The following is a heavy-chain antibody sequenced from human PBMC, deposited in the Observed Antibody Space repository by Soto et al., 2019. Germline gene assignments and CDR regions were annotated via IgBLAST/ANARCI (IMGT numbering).Heavy chain of an antibody. J-gene: IGHJ6*02. CDR2: IIPIFGTA. CDR3: AIVVVVPAATPDYYYYYGIDV. Sequence: QVQLVQSGAEVKKPGSSVKVSCKASGGTFSSYAISWVRQAPGQGLEWMGGIIPIFGTANYAQKFQGRVTITADESTSTAYMELSSLRSEDTAVYYCAIVVVVPAATPDYYYYYGIDVWGQGTTVTVSS. CDR1: GGTFSSYA. V-gene: IGHV1-69*01. D-gene: IGHD2-2*01.